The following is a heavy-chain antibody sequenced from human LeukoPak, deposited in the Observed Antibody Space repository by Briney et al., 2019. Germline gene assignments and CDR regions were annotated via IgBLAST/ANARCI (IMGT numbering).Heavy chain of an antibody. CDR1: GGSISSYY. CDR2: IYYSGST. V-gene: IGHV4-59*01. J-gene: IGHJ3*02. CDR3: ARVEVAAAGRVINAFDI. D-gene: IGHD6-13*01. Sequence: SETLSLTCTVSGGSISSYYWSWIRQPPGKGLEWIGYIYYSGSTNYNPSLRSRVTISVDTSKNQFSLKLSSVTAADTAVYYCARVEVAAAGRVINAFDIWGQGTMVTVSS.